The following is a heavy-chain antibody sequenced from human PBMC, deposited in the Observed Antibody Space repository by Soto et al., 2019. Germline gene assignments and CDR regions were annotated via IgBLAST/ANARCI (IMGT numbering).Heavy chain of an antibody. D-gene: IGHD3-22*01. Sequence: QVQLQESGPGLVKPSQTLSLTCTVSGGSISSGGYYWSWIRQHPGKGLEWIGYIYYSGSTYYNPYLKSRVTISVDTSKNQFSLKLRSVTDADTAVYYCARAPMIVGYYFDYWGQGTLVTVSS. CDR3: ARAPMIVGYYFDY. CDR2: IYYSGST. CDR1: GGSISSGGYY. J-gene: IGHJ4*02. V-gene: IGHV4-31*03.